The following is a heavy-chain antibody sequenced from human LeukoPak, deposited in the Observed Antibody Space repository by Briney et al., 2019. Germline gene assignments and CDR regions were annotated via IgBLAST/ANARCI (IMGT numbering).Heavy chain of an antibody. CDR2: ISGSGGST. V-gene: IGHV3-23*01. CDR1: GFTFSSYA. CDR3: AKVSEEGAYSSGWCVEGYYFDY. D-gene: IGHD6-19*01. J-gene: IGHJ4*02. Sequence: GGSLRLSCAASGFTFSSYAMSWVRQAPGKGLEWVSAISGSGGSTYYADSVKGRFTISRDNSKNTLYLQMNSLRAEDTAVYYCAKVSEEGAYSSGWCVEGYYFDYWGQGTLVTVSS.